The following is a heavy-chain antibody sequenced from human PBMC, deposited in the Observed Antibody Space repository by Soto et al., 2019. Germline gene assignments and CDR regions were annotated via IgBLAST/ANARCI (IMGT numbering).Heavy chain of an antibody. CDR1: GFTFSNYG. V-gene: IGHV3-30*18. CDR2: TSYDGSNE. Sequence: GGSLRLSCAASGFTFSNYGMHWVRQAPGKGLEWVAVTSYDGSNENYADSVKGRVTISRDNSKKTLYLQLTSLRVDDTAVYYCAKGEQWLVRGGYFDYWGQGTVVTVSS. D-gene: IGHD6-19*01. CDR3: AKGEQWLVRGGYFDY. J-gene: IGHJ4*02.